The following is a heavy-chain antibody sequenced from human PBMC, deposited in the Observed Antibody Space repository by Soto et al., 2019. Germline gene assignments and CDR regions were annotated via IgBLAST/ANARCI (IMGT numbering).Heavy chain of an antibody. D-gene: IGHD3-22*01. CDR2: INAGNGNT. Sequence: ASVKVSCKASGYTFTSYGIHWVRQAPGQRLEWTGWINAGNGNTKYSEKFQGRVTITRDTSASTAYLELSSLRSEDTAAYYCARDPNDSSAYYHHYYYGMDVWGQGTTVTVSS. CDR1: GYTFTSYG. V-gene: IGHV1-3*01. J-gene: IGHJ6*02. CDR3: ARDPNDSSAYYHHYYYGMDV.